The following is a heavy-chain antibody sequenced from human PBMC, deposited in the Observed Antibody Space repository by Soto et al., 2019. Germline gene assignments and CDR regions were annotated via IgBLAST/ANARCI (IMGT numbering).Heavy chain of an antibody. CDR3: ARDLWGYCGTDCYPLDV. CDR2: IIPIFGIA. D-gene: IGHD2-21*02. V-gene: IGHV1-69*13. Sequence: SVKVSCKASGGTFSRYSITWVRQAPGHGLEWIGRIIPIFGIASYAQKFQGRVTITADESTSTAYMSQNQFSLNLNYVTAADTAVYYCARDLWGYCGTDCYPLDVWGQGTTVTVSS. J-gene: IGHJ6*02. CDR1: GGTFSRYS.